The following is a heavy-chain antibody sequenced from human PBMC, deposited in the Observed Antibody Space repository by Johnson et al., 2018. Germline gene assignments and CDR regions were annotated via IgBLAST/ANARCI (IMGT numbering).Heavy chain of an antibody. Sequence: VQLVESGGGLVQPGGSLRLSCAVSGFTFSSYAMSWVRQAPGKGLEWVSGISGSGGSTYYADSVKGRFTISRDNSKNTLYLRMNSLRAEDTAVYYCAKAEQQWLGRPHYFEYWGQGTLVTVSS. CDR3: AKAEQQWLGRPHYFEY. CDR1: GFTFSSYA. D-gene: IGHD6-19*01. J-gene: IGHJ4*02. V-gene: IGHV3-23*04. CDR2: ISGSGGST.